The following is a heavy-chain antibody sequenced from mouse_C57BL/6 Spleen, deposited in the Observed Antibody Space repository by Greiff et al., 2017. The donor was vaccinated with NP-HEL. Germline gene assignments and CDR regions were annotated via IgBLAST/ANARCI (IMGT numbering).Heavy chain of an antibody. CDR1: GYTFTSYW. Sequence: VQLQQPGAELVMPGASVKLSCKASGYTFTSYWMHWVKQRPGQGLEWIGEIDPSDSYTNYNQKFKGKSTLTVDKSSSTAYMQLSSLTSEDSAVYYCARGGDYAHYAMDYWGKGTSVTVSS. D-gene: IGHD2-4*01. CDR2: IDPSDSYT. CDR3: ARGGDYAHYAMDY. J-gene: IGHJ4*01. V-gene: IGHV1-69*01.